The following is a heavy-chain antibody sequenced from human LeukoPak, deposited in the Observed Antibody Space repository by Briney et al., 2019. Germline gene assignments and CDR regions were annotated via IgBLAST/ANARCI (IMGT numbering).Heavy chain of an antibody. J-gene: IGHJ5*02. CDR1: GGTFSGYY. Sequence: SETLSLTCAVYGGTFSGYYWSWLRPPPGKGREWFGEINHGGSTNYNPSPKRRVFILVNTSKTDFYLNLTSVAAAATAVYYCAKLDRRSNVFDPWGQGTLVTVS. CDR2: INHGGST. D-gene: IGHD1-1*01. V-gene: IGHV4-34*08. CDR3: AKLDRRSNVFDP.